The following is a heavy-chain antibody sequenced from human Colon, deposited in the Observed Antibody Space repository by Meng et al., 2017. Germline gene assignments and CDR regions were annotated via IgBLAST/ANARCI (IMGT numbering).Heavy chain of an antibody. Sequence: EVQLVESGGGLVEPGGSLRLSCAASGFIFNNYRMNWVRPAPGKGREWVSVIDYGGISTYYADSVKGRFTISRDNAKNSVSLQMNNLRAEDTAVYYCVREEYDPRDFWGQGTLVTVSS. D-gene: IGHD3-16*01. V-gene: IGHV3-21*01. CDR1: GFIFNNYR. CDR2: IDYGGIST. CDR3: VREEYDPRDF. J-gene: IGHJ4*02.